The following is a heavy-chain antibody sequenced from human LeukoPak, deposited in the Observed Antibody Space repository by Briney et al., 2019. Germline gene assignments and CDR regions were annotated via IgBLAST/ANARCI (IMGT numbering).Heavy chain of an antibody. D-gene: IGHD5-24*01. CDR1: GFTFSHYT. V-gene: IGHV3-21*01. CDR3: AKSPFTIPSGVDV. CDR2: IGSSSIYI. Sequence: GGSLRLSCAASGFTFSHYTLNWVRKAPGKGLEWVSCIGSSSIYIYYADSVKGRFTISRDNAKNSLYLQINSPRAEDTAVYYCAKSPFTIPSGVDVWGQGTTVTVSS. J-gene: IGHJ6*02.